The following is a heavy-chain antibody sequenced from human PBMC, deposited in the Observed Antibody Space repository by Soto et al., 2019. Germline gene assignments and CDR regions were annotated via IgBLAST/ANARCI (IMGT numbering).Heavy chain of an antibody. CDR2: IYYSGST. Sequence: SGSMSIACTVSGGSISSGGYYWSWIREHPGKGLDWIGYIYYSGSTYYNPSLTSRVTISVDTSKNQFSLKLSSVTAADTAVYYCARDLAARQGNWFDPWGQGTLVTVSS. D-gene: IGHD6-6*01. J-gene: IGHJ5*02. CDR1: GGSISSGGYY. CDR3: ARDLAARQGNWFDP. V-gene: IGHV4-31*03.